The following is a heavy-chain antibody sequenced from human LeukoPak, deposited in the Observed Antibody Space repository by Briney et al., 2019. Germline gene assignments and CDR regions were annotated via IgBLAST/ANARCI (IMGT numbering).Heavy chain of an antibody. J-gene: IGHJ6*02. CDR1: GGSISSGGSY. CDR3: SSFGVVIADYYYGMDV. V-gene: IGHV4-39*07. Sequence: PSETLSLTCTVSGGSISSGGSYWSWIRQPPGKGLEWIGEINHSGSTNYSPSLKSRVTISVDTSKNQFSLKLSSVTAADTAVYYCSSFGVVIADYYYGMDVWGQGTTVTVSS. CDR2: INHSGST. D-gene: IGHD3-3*01.